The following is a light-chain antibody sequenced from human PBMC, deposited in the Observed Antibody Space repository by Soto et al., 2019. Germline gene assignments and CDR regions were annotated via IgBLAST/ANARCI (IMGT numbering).Light chain of an antibody. CDR1: QSVSST. Sequence: EIVMTQSPATLPVSPGERATLSCRASQSVSSTLAWYQQKPGQAPRLVIYGASTRATGIPARFSGSGSGTEFTLTISSLQSEDFAVYYCQHYHNWPPAFGQGTKVDI. J-gene: IGKJ1*01. CDR2: GAS. V-gene: IGKV3-15*01. CDR3: QHYHNWPPA.